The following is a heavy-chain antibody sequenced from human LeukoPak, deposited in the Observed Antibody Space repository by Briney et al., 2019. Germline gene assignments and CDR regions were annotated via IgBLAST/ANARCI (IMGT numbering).Heavy chain of an antibody. CDR3: ARGGWGYSFDY. D-gene: IGHD3-16*01. Sequence: GEALKISCKGSGYSFTNYWVGWGRQMPGKGLEWMGIIYPGDSDTRYSPSFQGQVTISADKSISTAYLQWSSLKASDTAMYFCARGGWGYSFDYWGQGTLVTVSS. V-gene: IGHV5-51*01. CDR2: IYPGDSDT. CDR1: GYSFTNYW. J-gene: IGHJ4*02.